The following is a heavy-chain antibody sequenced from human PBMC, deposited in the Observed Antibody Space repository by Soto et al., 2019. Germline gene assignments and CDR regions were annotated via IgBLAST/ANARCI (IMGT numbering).Heavy chain of an antibody. V-gene: IGHV1-18*04. CDR2: ISAYNGNT. D-gene: IGHD3-3*01. CDR3: ARDQPRGLEWLFHYGMDV. CDR1: GYTFTSYG. Sequence: QVQLVQSGAEVKKPGASVKVSCKASGYTFTSYGISWVRQAPGQGLEWMGWISAYNGNTNYAQKLQGRDTMTTDTSTSTAYMELRSLRSDDAAVYYCARDQPRGLEWLFHYGMDVWGQGTTVTVSS. J-gene: IGHJ6*02.